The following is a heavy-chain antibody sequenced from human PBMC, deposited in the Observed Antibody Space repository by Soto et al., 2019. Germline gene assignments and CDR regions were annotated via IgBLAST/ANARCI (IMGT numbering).Heavy chain of an antibody. CDR3: AKLSNYDTSGYFDGY. J-gene: IGHJ4*02. Sequence: EVQLLESGGGLVQPGGSLRLSCAASGFTFTNYGMSWGRQAPGKGLEWVSSISGSGGSTSYADSEKGRFPISRDNSKNTLYLQMNSLRAEDTAVYYCAKLSNYDTSGYFDGYWGQGTLVTLSS. V-gene: IGHV3-23*01. CDR2: ISGSGGST. D-gene: IGHD3-22*01. CDR1: GFTFTNYG.